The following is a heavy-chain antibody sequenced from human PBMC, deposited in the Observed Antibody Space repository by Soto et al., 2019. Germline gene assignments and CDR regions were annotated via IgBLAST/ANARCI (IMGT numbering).Heavy chain of an antibody. CDR2: IYWDDDK. V-gene: IGHV2-5*02. CDR3: AHADEAIAVAAPFDP. D-gene: IGHD6-19*01. CDR1: GFSLSTSGVG. Sequence: SGPTLVNPTQTLTLTCTFSGFSLSTSGVGVGWIRQPPGKALEWLALIYWDDDKRYSPSLKSRLTITKDTSKNQVVLTMTNMDPVDTAIYYCAHADEAIAVAAPFDPWGQGTLVTVSS. J-gene: IGHJ5*02.